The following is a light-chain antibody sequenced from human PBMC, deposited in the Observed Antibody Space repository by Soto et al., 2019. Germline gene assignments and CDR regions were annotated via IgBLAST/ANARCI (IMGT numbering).Light chain of an antibody. CDR2: WAS. CDR1: QSVLYSSNNKNY. J-gene: IGKJ2*01. V-gene: IGKV4-1*01. CDR3: QQHYSSPYT. Sequence: DIVMTQSPDSLAVSLGERATINCKSSQSVLYSSNNKNYLAWYQQKPGQPPKLLIYWASTRESGVPDRFSGSGSGADFPLTISSLQAEDVAVYHCQQHYSSPYTFGQGTKLEIK.